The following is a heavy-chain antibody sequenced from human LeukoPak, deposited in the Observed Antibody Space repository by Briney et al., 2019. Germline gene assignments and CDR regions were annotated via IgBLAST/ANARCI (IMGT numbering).Heavy chain of an antibody. CDR2: LYSGGYI. D-gene: IGHD3-22*01. J-gene: IGHJ4*02. V-gene: IGHV3-53*01. CDR3: AKDLDYYDSSGYYRLFDY. CDR1: GFSVSSSY. Sequence: QPGGSLRLSCAASGFSVSSSYMSWVRQAPGKGLEWVAVLYSGGYIYYADSVKGRFTISRDNSKDTLYLQMNSLRAEDTAVYYCAKDLDYYDSSGYYRLFDYWGQGTLVTVSS.